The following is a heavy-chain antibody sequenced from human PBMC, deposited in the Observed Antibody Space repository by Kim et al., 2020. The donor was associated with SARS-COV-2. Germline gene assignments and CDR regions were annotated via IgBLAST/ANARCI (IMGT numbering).Heavy chain of an antibody. CDR1: GFTFSSYG. J-gene: IGHJ3*01. D-gene: IGHD2-15*01. CDR3: SRGYCSGCICYFGDDAF. CDR2: IWYNGSNK. V-gene: IGHV3-33*01. Sequence: GGSLRLSCAASGFTFSSYGMHWVRQAPVKGLEWLAVIWYNGSNKYYADSVKGRFTISRDNSKNTLYLQMNSLRAEDTAVYYCSRGYCSGCICYFGDDAF.